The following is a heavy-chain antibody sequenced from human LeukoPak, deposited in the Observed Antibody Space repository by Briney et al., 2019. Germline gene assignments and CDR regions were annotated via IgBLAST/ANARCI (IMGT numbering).Heavy chain of an antibody. CDR3: ANGHYGSGSYSTLGY. CDR2: ISGSGGST. D-gene: IGHD3-10*01. CDR1: GFTFSSYA. V-gene: IGHV3-23*01. J-gene: IGHJ4*02. Sequence: ETGGSLRLSCAASGFTFSSYATSWVRQAPGKGLEWVSAISGSGGSTYYADSVKGRFTISRDNSKNTLYLQMNSLRAADTAVYYCANGHYGSGSYSTLGYWGQGTLVTVSS.